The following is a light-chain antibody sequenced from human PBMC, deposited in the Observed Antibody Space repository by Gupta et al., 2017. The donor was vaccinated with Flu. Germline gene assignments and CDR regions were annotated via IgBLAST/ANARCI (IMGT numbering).Light chain of an antibody. CDR2: EGI. Sequence: QSALTQPPSASGSPGQSVTIPCTGTSSDVGGYNYCSWYQQQPGKAPKLMIYEGIKRPSGVPDRFSGSKAGNPASLTIPRPQNEDEADYYCSAFAGNAYGFATGTKVTGL. CDR3: SAFAGNAYG. CDR1: SSDVGGYNY. V-gene: IGLV2-8*01. J-gene: IGLJ1*01.